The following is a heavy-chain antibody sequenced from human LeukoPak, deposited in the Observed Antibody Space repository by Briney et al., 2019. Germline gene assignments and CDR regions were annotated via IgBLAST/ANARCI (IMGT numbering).Heavy chain of an antibody. V-gene: IGHV3-21*01. Sequence: PGGSLRLSFAASGFSFMTHSMKWVRQAPGKGLEWVSSITSFGSDIYYADSVKGRFTISRDDGKNSLYLQMNSLGAEDSAVYYCARAHDFWSGYGGNYMDVWGKGTTVTVSS. J-gene: IGHJ6*03. CDR1: GFSFMTHS. D-gene: IGHD3-3*01. CDR3: ARAHDFWSGYGGNYMDV. CDR2: ITSFGSDI.